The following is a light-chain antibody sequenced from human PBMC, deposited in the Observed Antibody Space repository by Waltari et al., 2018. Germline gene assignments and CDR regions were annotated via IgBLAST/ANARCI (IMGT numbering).Light chain of an antibody. CDR1: QSVNSNY. V-gene: IGKV3-20*01. CDR3: QQYGSSPPYT. CDR2: GAS. J-gene: IGKJ2*01. Sequence: EIVLTQSPGTLSLSPGERATLSCRASQSVNSNYLAWYQQKPGQAPRLLIYGASIRATGIPDRFSGSGSGTDFIFTISRLEPEDFAVYYCQQYGSSPPYTFGQGTKLEIK.